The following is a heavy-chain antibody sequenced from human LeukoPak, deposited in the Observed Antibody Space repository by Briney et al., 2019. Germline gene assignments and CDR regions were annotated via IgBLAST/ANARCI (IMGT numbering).Heavy chain of an antibody. CDR2: ISSSSSTI. CDR3: ARATDFWSGYPDY. D-gene: IGHD3-3*01. V-gene: IGHV3-48*04. Sequence: PGGSLRLSCAASGFTFSSYSMNWVRHAPGKGLEWVSYISSSSSTIFYADSVKGRFTISRDNAKNSVYLQMNSLGAEDTAVYYCARATDFWSGYPDYWGQGTLVTVSS. CDR1: GFTFSSYS. J-gene: IGHJ4*02.